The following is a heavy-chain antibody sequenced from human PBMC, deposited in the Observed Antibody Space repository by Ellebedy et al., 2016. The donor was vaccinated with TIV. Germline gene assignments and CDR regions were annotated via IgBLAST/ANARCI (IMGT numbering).Heavy chain of an antibody. Sequence: MPSETLSLTCTVSGGSISSYYWSWIRQPPGKGLEWIGYIYYSGSTNYNPSLKSRVTISVDTSKNQFSLKLSSVTAADTAVYYCARSDAGFVAGSTLFDYWGQGTLVTVSS. CDR1: GGSISSYY. CDR3: ARSDAGFVAGSTLFDY. D-gene: IGHD2-15*01. V-gene: IGHV4-59*01. CDR2: IYYSGST. J-gene: IGHJ4*02.